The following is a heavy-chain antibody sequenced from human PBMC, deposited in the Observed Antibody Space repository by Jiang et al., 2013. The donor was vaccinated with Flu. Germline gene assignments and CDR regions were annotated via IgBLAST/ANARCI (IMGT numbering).Heavy chain of an antibody. CDR2: INPNSGGT. D-gene: IGHD3-3*01. V-gene: IGHV1-2*04. J-gene: IGHJ3*02. CDR3: ARGHVSRNDFWSGYSSDAFDI. CDR1: GYTFTGYY. Sequence: SGAEVKKPGASVKVSCKASGYTFTGYYMHWVRQAPGQGLEWMGWINPNSGGTNYAQKFQGWVTMTRDTSISTAYMELSRLRSDDTAVYYCARGHVSRNDFWSGYSSDAFDIWGQGTMVTVSS.